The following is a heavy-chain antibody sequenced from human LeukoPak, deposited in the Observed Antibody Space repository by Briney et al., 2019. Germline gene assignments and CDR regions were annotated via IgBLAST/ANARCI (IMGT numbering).Heavy chain of an antibody. CDR2: ISAYNGNT. CDR3: ARDPGWMGYYYDSSGGKEAFDI. Sequence: ASVKVSCKASGYTFTSYGISWVRQAPGQGLEWMGWISAYNGNTNYAQKLQGRVTMTTDTSTSTAYMEMRSLRSDDTAVYYCARDPGWMGYYYDSSGGKEAFDIWGQGTMVTVSS. V-gene: IGHV1-18*01. D-gene: IGHD3-22*01. CDR1: GYTFTSYG. J-gene: IGHJ3*02.